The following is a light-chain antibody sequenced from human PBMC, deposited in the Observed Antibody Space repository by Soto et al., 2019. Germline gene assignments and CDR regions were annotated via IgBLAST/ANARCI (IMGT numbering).Light chain of an antibody. CDR3: QQSYSTPRT. CDR1: QSISSY. Sequence: ENQKTQSPSSPSASLGDKGTHTCRASQSISSYLNWYQQKPGKAPKLLIYAASSLQSGVPSRFSGSGSGTDFTLTISSLQPEDFATYYCQQSYSTPRTFGQGTKVDIK. CDR2: AAS. V-gene: IGKV1-39*01. J-gene: IGKJ1*01.